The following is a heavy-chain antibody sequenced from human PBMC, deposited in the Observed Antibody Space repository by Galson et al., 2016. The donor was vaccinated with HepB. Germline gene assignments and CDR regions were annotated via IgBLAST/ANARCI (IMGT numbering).Heavy chain of an antibody. D-gene: IGHD3-10*01. CDR1: GYTFTDYY. CDR2: SYPSAGTT. V-gene: IGHV1-46*01. CDR3: ARGFMTFYYGSGSRYRSDY. J-gene: IGHJ4*02. Sequence: SVKVSCKASGYTFTDYYIHWVRQAPGQGLEWMGISYPSAGTTLSTQEFKARLTMTSDTSTSTVYMELRSLRSDDTAVYYCARGFMTFYYGSGSRYRSDYWGQGTLVTVSS.